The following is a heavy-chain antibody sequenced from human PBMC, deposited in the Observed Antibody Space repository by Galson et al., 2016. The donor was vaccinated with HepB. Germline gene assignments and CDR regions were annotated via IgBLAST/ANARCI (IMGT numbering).Heavy chain of an antibody. J-gene: IGHJ6*02. D-gene: IGHD1-1*01. V-gene: IGHV3-73*01. CDR2: IKTRSENFAT. CDR3: LRRQGIYSLDV. CDR1: GFTFSDSD. Sequence: SLRLSCAASGFTFSDSDMHWVRQPSGKGLEWIGRIKTRSENFATAYSASVKGRFTISRDDSKGTTFLQMSSLSTEDTAVYYCLRRQGIYSLDVWGQGTTVTVSS.